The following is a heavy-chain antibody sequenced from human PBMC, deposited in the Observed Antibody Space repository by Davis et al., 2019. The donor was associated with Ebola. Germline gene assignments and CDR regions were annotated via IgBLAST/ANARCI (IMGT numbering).Heavy chain of an antibody. V-gene: IGHV4-59*12. CDR3: ARRSNYGLDY. J-gene: IGHJ4*02. D-gene: IGHD4-11*01. CDR1: GGSISNYY. Sequence: SETLSLTCSVSGGSISNYYWSWIRQPPGKGLEWIGYIYHSGSTYYNPSLKSRVTISVDRSKNQFSLKLSSVTAADTAVYYCARRSNYGLDYWGQGTLVTVSS. CDR2: IYHSGST.